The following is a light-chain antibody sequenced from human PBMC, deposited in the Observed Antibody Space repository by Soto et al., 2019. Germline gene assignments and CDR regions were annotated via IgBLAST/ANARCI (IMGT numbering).Light chain of an antibody. Sequence: EIVLTQSPGTLSLSPWERATLSCRASQSVSSSYLAWYQQKPGQAPRLLIYGASTRATGIPARFSGSGSVTDFTLTISSLEPEDFAVYYCQQRSNWATFGPGTKV. V-gene: IGKV3D-20*02. CDR3: QQRSNWAT. J-gene: IGKJ3*01. CDR2: GAS. CDR1: QSVSSSY.